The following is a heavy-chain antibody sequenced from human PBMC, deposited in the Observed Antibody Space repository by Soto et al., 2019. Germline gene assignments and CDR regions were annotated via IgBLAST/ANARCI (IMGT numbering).Heavy chain of an antibody. D-gene: IGHD3-22*01. CDR3: ARPQDYDDCIES. J-gene: IGHJ4*02. Sequence: ASVKVSCKASGYTFTRYNVHWVRQAPGQRLEWMGWINPGSGRTRYSQNFQGRVTFTRDTSANTAYMELSGLISEDTAVYYCARPQDYDDCIESWGQGTLVTVSS. CDR2: INPGSGRT. CDR1: GYTFTRYN. V-gene: IGHV1-3*01.